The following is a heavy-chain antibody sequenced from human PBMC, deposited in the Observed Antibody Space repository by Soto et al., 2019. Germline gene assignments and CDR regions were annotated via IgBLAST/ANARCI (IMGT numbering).Heavy chain of an antibody. Sequence: QITLRESGPTLVKPTETLTLTCTFSGFSVTSDGVAVAWIRQPPGKGLEWLALIYWDDDKRYNPSLSSRLSIVADTSNSQVVLTMSVMGPVDTATYYCALMDGYDDPRPRWFDPWGQGTPVTVSS. CDR1: GFSVTSDGVA. CDR3: ALMDGYDDPRPRWFDP. D-gene: IGHD5-12*01. V-gene: IGHV2-5*02. CDR2: IYWDDDK. J-gene: IGHJ5*02.